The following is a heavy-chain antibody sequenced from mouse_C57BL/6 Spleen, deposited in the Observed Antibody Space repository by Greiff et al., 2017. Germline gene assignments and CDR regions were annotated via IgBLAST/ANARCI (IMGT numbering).Heavy chain of an antibody. CDR1: GFSLTSYG. Sequence: VQRVESGPGLVQPSQSLSITCTVSGFSLTSYGVHWVRQSPGKGLEWLGVIGRGGSTDYNAAFMSRLSITKDNSKSQVFFKMNSLQADDTAIYYFAKKYYGSSWYFDVWGTGTTVTVSS. D-gene: IGHD1-1*01. J-gene: IGHJ1*03. V-gene: IGHV2-5*01. CDR3: AKKYYGSSWYFDV. CDR2: IGRGGST.